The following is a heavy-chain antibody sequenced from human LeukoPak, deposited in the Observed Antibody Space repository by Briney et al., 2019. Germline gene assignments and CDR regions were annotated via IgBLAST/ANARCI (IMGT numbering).Heavy chain of an antibody. CDR3: ARGGSSWYLPPYYFDY. CDR2: IKQDGSEK. CDR1: GFTFSSYW. Sequence: GGSLSLSCAAPGFTFSSYWMSWVRQAPGKGLEWVANIKQDGSEKYYVDSVKGRFTISRDNAKNSLYLQMNSLRAEDTAVYYCARGGSSWYLPPYYFDYWGQGTLVTVSS. D-gene: IGHD6-13*01. V-gene: IGHV3-7*01. J-gene: IGHJ4*02.